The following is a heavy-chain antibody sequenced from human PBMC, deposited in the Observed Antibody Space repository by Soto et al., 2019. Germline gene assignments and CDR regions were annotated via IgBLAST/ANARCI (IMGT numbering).Heavy chain of an antibody. D-gene: IGHD6-6*01. Sequence: PGGSLRLSCAASGFTFSSYAMHWVRQAPGKGLEWVAVISYDGSNKYYADSVKGRFTISRDNSKNTLYLQMNSLRAEETAVYYCARVPTTYSSPYYFDYWGQGTLVTGSS. CDR2: ISYDGSNK. CDR1: GFTFSSYA. V-gene: IGHV3-30-3*01. CDR3: ARVPTTYSSPYYFDY. J-gene: IGHJ4*02.